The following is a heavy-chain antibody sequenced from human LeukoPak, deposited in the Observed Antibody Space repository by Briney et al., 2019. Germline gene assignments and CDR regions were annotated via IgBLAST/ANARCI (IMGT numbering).Heavy chain of an antibody. J-gene: IGHJ3*02. CDR1: RFXFSRYS. D-gene: IGHD3-22*01. V-gene: IGHV3-48*02. CDR3: ARDSYYYDGSAFDI. Sequence: GGSLRLSCAASRFXFSRYSINWVRQAPGKGLEWVSYISTSSTTIYYADSVKGRFTISRDNAKNSLYLQMNSLRDEDTAMYYCARDSYYYDGSAFDIWGQGTMVTVSS. CDR2: ISTSSTTI.